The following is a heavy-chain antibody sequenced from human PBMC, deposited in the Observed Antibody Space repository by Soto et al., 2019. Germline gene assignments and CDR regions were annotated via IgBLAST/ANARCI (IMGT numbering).Heavy chain of an antibody. CDR3: ARQQLWPIGIPDY. D-gene: IGHD5-18*01. CDR2: IYPGDSDT. CDR1: W. V-gene: IGHV5-51*01. Sequence: WIGRVRQMPGKGLEWMGIIYPGDSDTRYSPSFQGQVTISADKSISTAYLQWSSLKASDTAMYYCARQQLWPIGIPDYWGQGTLVTVSS. J-gene: IGHJ4*02.